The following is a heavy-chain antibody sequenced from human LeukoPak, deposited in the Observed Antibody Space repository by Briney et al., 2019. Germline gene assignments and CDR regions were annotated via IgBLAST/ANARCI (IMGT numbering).Heavy chain of an antibody. CDR1: GYTFTSYG. CDR3: ARVPYYDDSSGYYYLYFDY. Sequence: ASVKVSCKASGYTFTSYGISWVRQAPGQGLEWMGWISAYNGNTNYAQKLQGRVTMTTDTSTSTAYMELSSLRSEDTAVYYCARVPYYDDSSGYYYLYFDYWSQGPLVTVSS. J-gene: IGHJ4*02. V-gene: IGHV1-18*01. CDR2: ISAYNGNT. D-gene: IGHD3-22*01.